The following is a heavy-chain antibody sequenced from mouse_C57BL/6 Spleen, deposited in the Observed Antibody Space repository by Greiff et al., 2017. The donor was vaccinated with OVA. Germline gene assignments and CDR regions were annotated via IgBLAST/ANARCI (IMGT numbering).Heavy chain of an antibody. CDR2: FHPYNDDT. CDR3: ARASDDYGAGFAY. J-gene: IGHJ3*01. V-gene: IGHV1-47*01. CDR1: GYTFTTYP. Sequence: VQLQQPGAELVKPGASVKMSCKASGYTFTTYPIEWMKQNHGKSLEWIGNFHPYNDDTKYNEKFKGKATLSVEKSSSTVYLELSRLTSDDSAVYYCARASDDYGAGFAYWGQGTLVTVSA. D-gene: IGHD2-4*01.